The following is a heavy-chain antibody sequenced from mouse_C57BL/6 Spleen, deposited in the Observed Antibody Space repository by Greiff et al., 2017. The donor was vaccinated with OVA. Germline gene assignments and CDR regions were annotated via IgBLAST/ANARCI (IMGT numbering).Heavy chain of an antibody. CDR3: TRCPTVVEPFDY. V-gene: IGHV1-15*01. CDR2: IDPETGGT. Sequence: VQLQQSGAELVRPGASVTLSCKASGYTFTDYEMHWVKQTPVHGLEWIGAIDPETGGTAYNQKFKGKAILTADKSSSTAYMKLRSLTSEDSAVYYCTRCPTVVEPFDYWGQGTTLTVSS. D-gene: IGHD1-1*01. CDR1: GYTFTDYE. J-gene: IGHJ2*01.